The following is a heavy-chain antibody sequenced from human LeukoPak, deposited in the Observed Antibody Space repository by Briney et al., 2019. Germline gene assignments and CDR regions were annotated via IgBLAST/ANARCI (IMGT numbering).Heavy chain of an antibody. D-gene: IGHD3-10*01. Sequence: ASVKVSCKASGYTFTGYYMHWVRQAPGQGLEWMGWINPNSGGTNYAQKFQGRVTMTRDTSISTAYMELSSLRSEDTAVYYCARGGRGSGSYISLWGQGTLVTVSS. V-gene: IGHV1-2*02. CDR3: ARGGRGSGSYISL. CDR2: INPNSGGT. J-gene: IGHJ4*02. CDR1: GYTFTGYY.